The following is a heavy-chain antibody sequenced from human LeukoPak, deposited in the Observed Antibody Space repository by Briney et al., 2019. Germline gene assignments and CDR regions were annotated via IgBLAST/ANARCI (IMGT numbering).Heavy chain of an antibody. V-gene: IGHV1-2*06. Sequence: ASVKVSCKASGYIFTGYYMHWVRQAPGQGLEWMGRINPNRGGTNYAQKFQGRVTMTRDTSINTAYMELTRLRSDDTAVYYCPRDGAGYYGSGSYYNDHTGWPDYWGQGTLVTISS. CDR2: INPNRGGT. CDR1: GYIFTGYY. D-gene: IGHD3-10*01. J-gene: IGHJ4*02. CDR3: PRDGAGYYGSGSYYNDHTGWPDY.